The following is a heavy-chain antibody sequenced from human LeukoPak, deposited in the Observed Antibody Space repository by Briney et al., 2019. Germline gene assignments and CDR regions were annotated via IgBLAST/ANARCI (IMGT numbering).Heavy chain of an antibody. D-gene: IGHD4-17*01. Sequence: SETLSLTCTVSGGSISSYYWSWLRHPPGKGLEWIGYVYSSGNTNYNPSLKSRVTISLDTSKSQFSLKMSSLTAADTAVYYCARRTPVTPNSFDSWGQGTLVTVSS. V-gene: IGHV4-59*08. J-gene: IGHJ5*01. CDR3: ARRTPVTPNSFDS. CDR2: VYSSGNT. CDR1: GGSISSYY.